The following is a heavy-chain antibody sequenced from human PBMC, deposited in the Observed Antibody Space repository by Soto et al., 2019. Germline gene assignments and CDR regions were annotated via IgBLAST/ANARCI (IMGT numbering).Heavy chain of an antibody. CDR3: SRASCILRGVISWFDS. J-gene: IGHJ5*01. D-gene: IGHD3-10*01. V-gene: IGHV1-3*04. CDR1: GYSFTDCA. Sequence: QVQLVQSGAEVKQPGASVKVSCQVSGYSFTDCALHWVRQAPGQRLEWMGWINTGNGNTKYSDNFRGRVIFTRATSVSTAHMELSSLRSDDTAVYYCSRASCILRGVISWFDSWGQGIVVSVSS. CDR2: INTGNGNT.